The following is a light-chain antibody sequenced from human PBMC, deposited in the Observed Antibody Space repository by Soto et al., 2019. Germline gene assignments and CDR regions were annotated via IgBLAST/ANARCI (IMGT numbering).Light chain of an antibody. CDR3: QQYNSYWT. CDR2: DAS. J-gene: IGKJ1*01. V-gene: IGKV1-5*01. CDR1: QRVITW. Sequence: DIQMTQSPSTLSASLGDRVKISCRASQRVITWLAWYQQKPGKAPKLLIYDASRLESGVPSRFSGSGSGTEFTLTISSLQPEDFATYYCQQYNSYWTFGQGTKVDIK.